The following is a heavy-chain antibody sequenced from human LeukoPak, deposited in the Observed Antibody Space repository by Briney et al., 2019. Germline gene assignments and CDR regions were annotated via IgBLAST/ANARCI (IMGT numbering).Heavy chain of an antibody. CDR1: GFTFSSYA. V-gene: IGHV4-59*01. Sequence: GSLRLSCAASGFTFSSYAMHWIRQPPGKGLEWIGYIYYSGSTSYNPSLKSRVTISVDTSKNQFSLKLTSVTAADTAVYYCARDPGSEGIDYWGQGTLVTVSS. CDR3: ARDPGSEGIDY. CDR2: IYYSGST. J-gene: IGHJ4*02.